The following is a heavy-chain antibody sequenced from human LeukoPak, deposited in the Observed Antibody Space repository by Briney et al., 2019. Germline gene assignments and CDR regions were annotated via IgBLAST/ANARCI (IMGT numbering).Heavy chain of an antibody. Sequence: GESLQISCKGSGSSFTSYWIGWVRQMPGKGLKWMGIIYPGDSDARYSPPFQGQVTISADKSISTAYLQWSSLKASDTAMYYCARRRDLYSGSYYPFDYWGQGTLVTVSS. J-gene: IGHJ4*02. D-gene: IGHD1-26*01. CDR2: IYPGDSDA. CDR1: GSSFTSYW. CDR3: ARRRDLYSGSYYPFDY. V-gene: IGHV5-51*01.